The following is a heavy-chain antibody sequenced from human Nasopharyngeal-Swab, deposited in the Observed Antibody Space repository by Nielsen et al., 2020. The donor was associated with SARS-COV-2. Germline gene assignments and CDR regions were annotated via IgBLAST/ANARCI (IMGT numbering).Heavy chain of an antibody. Sequence: SEPLSLTCAVYGGSFSGYYWSWIRQPPGKGLDWIGEINHSGSTNSNPSLKSRVTISVDTSKNQFSLKLSSVTAADTAVYYCASIAARSGFGMDVWGQGTTVTVSS. V-gene: IGHV4-34*01. J-gene: IGHJ6*02. CDR2: INHSGST. CDR3: ASIAARSGFGMDV. D-gene: IGHD6-6*01. CDR1: GGSFSGYY.